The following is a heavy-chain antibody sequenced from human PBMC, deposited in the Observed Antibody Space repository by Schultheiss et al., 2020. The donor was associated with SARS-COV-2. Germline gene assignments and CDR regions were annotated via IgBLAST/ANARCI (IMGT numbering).Heavy chain of an antibody. CDR3: ARADIVVVVAATGNDAFDI. J-gene: IGHJ3*02. CDR2: ISAYNGNT. V-gene: IGHV1-18*04. D-gene: IGHD2-15*01. Sequence: ASVKVSCKASGYCFTSYGISWVRQAPGQGLEWMGWISAYNGNTNYAQKLQGRVTMTTDTSTSTAYMELSSLRSEDTAVYYCARADIVVVVAATGNDAFDIWGQGTMVTVSS. CDR1: GYCFTSYG.